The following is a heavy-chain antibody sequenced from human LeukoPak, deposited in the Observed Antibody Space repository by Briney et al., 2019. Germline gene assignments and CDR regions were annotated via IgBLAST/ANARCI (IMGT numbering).Heavy chain of an antibody. V-gene: IGHV4-38-2*02. Sequence: SETLSLTCTVSGYSISSGYYWGWIRQPPGKGLEWIGSIYHSGSTYYNPSLKSRVTISVDTSKNQFSLKLSSVTAADTAVYYCARGSIYMVRGVKPFDYWGQGTLVTVSS. CDR1: GYSISSGYY. CDR3: ARGSIYMVRGVKPFDY. J-gene: IGHJ4*02. D-gene: IGHD3-10*01. CDR2: IYHSGST.